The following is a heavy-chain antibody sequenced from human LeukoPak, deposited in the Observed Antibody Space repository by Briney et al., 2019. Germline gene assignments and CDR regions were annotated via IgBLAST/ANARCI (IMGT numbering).Heavy chain of an antibody. CDR2: INWNGGST. J-gene: IGHJ4*02. CDR3: ARDLYYYDSSGSYFDY. CDR1: GFTFDDYG. Sequence: GGSLRLSCAASGFTFDDYGMSWVRHAPGKGLEWVSGINWNGGSTGYADSVKGRFTISRDNAKNSLYLQMNSLRAEDTALYYCARDLYYYDSSGSYFDYWGQGTLVTASS. D-gene: IGHD3-22*01. V-gene: IGHV3-20*04.